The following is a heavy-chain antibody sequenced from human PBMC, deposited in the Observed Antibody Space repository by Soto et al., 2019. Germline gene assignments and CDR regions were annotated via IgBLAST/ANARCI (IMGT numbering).Heavy chain of an antibody. CDR3: AKGRGRRRQWLTGPFDY. CDR1: GFTFSIYA. V-gene: IGHV3-30*18. J-gene: IGHJ4*02. Sequence: QVQLVESGGGVVQPGRSLRVSCAASGFTFSIYAMHWVRQAPGTGLEWVAVISYDGTKTYYADSVKGRFTISRDNSKKTVYLEMQCLRYEDTAVYYCAKGRGRRRQWLTGPFDYWGQATVVTVSP. CDR2: ISYDGTKT. D-gene: IGHD6-19*01.